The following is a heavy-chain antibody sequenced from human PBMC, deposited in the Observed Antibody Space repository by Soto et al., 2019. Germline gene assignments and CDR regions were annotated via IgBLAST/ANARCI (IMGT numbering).Heavy chain of an antibody. J-gene: IGHJ4*02. Sequence: QVQLQESGPGLVKPSQTLSLTCTVSGDSVSSRGYYWSWIRQHPGKGLEWIGYIYYSGSTYYNPSLKSRVXISRDXXKNQFSLKLSSVTAADTAVYYCARTGIVGVTPQDYWGQGTLVTVSS. V-gene: IGHV4-31*03. CDR2: IYYSGST. CDR3: ARTGIVGVTPQDY. CDR1: GDSVSSRGYY. D-gene: IGHD1-26*01.